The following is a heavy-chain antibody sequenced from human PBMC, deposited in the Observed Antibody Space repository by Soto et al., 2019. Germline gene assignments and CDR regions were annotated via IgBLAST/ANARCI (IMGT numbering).Heavy chain of an antibody. CDR2: IYHSGST. Sequence: SETLSLTCAVSGGSISSGGYSWSWIRQPPGKGLEWIGYIYHSGSTYYNPSLKSRVTISVDTSKNQFSLKLSSVTAADTAVYYCARIPYDILTGYGYYGMDVWGQGTTVTVSS. V-gene: IGHV4-30-2*02. J-gene: IGHJ6*02. D-gene: IGHD3-9*01. CDR3: ARIPYDILTGYGYYGMDV. CDR1: GGSISSGGYS.